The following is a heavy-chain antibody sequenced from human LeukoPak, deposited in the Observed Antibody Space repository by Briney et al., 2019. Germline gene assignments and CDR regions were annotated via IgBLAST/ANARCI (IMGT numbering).Heavy chain of an antibody. D-gene: IGHD3-10*01. V-gene: IGHV4-31*03. J-gene: IGHJ2*01. Sequence: SETLSLTCTVSGGSISSGGYYWSWLRQHPGKGLEWIGYIYYSGSTYYNPYLKSRVTISVDTSKNQFSLKLSSVTAADTAVYYCARDQKYYYGSGSGFWYFDLWGRGTLVTVSS. CDR3: ARDQKYYYGSGSGFWYFDL. CDR2: IYYSGST. CDR1: GGSISSGGYY.